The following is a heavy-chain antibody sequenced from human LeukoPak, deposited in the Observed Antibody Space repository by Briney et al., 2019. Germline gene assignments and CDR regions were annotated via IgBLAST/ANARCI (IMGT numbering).Heavy chain of an antibody. CDR3: AVTAKMNAFDI. CDR2: IYRIGST. V-gene: IGHV4-59*01. CDR1: GGSISNYY. D-gene: IGHD2-21*02. J-gene: IGHJ3*02. Sequence: PSETLSLTCTVSGGSISNYYWSWIRQPPGEGLQWIGYIYRIGSTNYNPSLKGRLTMSVDTSKNQFSMHLSSVTAADTAVYYCAVTAKMNAFDIWGQGTMVTVSS.